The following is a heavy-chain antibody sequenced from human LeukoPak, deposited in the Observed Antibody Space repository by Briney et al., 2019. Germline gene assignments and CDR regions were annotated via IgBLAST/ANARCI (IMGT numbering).Heavy chain of an antibody. V-gene: IGHV3-23*01. J-gene: IGHJ4*02. D-gene: IGHD2-15*01. CDR3: AKDRCSGGSCYSGTDY. CDR1: GFTLSSYA. CDR2: ISGSGGST. Sequence: GGSLRLSCAASGFTLSSYAMSWVRQAPGKGLEWVSAISGSGGSTYYADSVKGRFTISRDNSKNTLYLQMNSLRAEDTAVYYCAKDRCSGGSCYSGTDYWGQGTLVTVSS.